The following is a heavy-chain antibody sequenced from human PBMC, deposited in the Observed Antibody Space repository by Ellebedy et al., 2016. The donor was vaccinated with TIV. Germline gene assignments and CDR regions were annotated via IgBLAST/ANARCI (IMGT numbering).Heavy chain of an antibody. Sequence: ASVKVSCKASGYTFTSYAMHWVRQAPGQRREWMGWINAGNGNTNYSQKFQGRVTITRDTSASTAYMELSSLRSEDTAVYYCARAFLLVVAATDNWFDPWGQGTLVTVSS. CDR1: GYTFTSYA. V-gene: IGHV1-3*01. CDR2: INAGNGNT. CDR3: ARAFLLVVAATDNWFDP. J-gene: IGHJ5*02. D-gene: IGHD2-15*01.